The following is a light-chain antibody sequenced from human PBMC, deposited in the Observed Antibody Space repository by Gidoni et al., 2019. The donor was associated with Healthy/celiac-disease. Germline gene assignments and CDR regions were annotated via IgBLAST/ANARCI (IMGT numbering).Light chain of an antibody. Sequence: EIVMTQSTATLSVPPGERATLSCRASQSVSSNLAWYQQKPGQAPRLLIYGASTRATGIPARFSGSGSGTEFTLTISSLQSEDFAVYYCQQYNNWPPLTFGGGTKVEIK. CDR2: GAS. CDR1: QSVSSN. CDR3: QQYNNWPPLT. J-gene: IGKJ4*01. V-gene: IGKV3-15*01.